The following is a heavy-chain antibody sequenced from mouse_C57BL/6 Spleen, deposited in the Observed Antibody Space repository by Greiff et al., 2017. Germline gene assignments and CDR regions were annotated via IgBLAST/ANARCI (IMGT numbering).Heavy chain of an antibody. V-gene: IGHV2-2*01. CDR1: GFSLTSYG. D-gene: IGHD2-3*01. Sequence: VQGVESGPGLVQPSQSLSITCTVSGFSLTSYGVHWVRQSPGKGLEWLGVIWSGGSTDYNAAFISRLSISKDNSKSQVFFKMNSLQADDTAIYYCARNLYDGYYYAMDYWGQGTSVTVSS. CDR3: ARNLYDGYYYAMDY. CDR2: IWSGGST. J-gene: IGHJ4*01.